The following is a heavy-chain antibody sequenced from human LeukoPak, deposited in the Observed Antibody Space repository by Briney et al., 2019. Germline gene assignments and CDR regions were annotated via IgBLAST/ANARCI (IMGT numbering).Heavy chain of an antibody. CDR2: ISNGGST. D-gene: IGHD4/OR15-4a*01. V-gene: IGHV4-59*08. CDR1: GGSISSYY. J-gene: IGHJ6*02. CDR3: ARGGARLYGMDV. Sequence: SETLSLTCIVSGGSISSYYWSWIRQPPGEGLEWIGYISNGGSTNYNPSLKSRVTISEDTSKNQFSLKLTSVTAADTAVYYCARGGARLYGMDVWGQGTTVTVSS.